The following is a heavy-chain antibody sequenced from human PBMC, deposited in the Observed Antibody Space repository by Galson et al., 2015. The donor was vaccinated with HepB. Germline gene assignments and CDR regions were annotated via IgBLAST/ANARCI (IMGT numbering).Heavy chain of an antibody. J-gene: IGHJ3*02. D-gene: IGHD3-22*01. V-gene: IGHV5-10-1*01. CDR3: ARPVRITMIVVDNDAFDI. CDR1: GYSFTSYW. CDR2: IDPSDSYT. Sequence: QSGAEVKKPGESLRISCKGSGYSFTSYWISWVRQMPGKGLEWMGRIDPSDSYTNYSPSFQGHVTISADKSISTAYLQWSSLKASDTAMYYCARPVRITMIVVDNDAFDIWGQGTMVTVSS.